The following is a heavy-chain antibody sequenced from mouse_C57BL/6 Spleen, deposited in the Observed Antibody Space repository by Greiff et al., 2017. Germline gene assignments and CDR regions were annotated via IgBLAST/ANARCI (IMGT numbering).Heavy chain of an antibody. D-gene: IGHD4-1*02. CDR1: GYAFSSYW. J-gene: IGHJ4*01. CDR2: IYPGDGDT. Sequence: QVQLQQSGAELVKPGASVTISCKASGYAFSSYWMNWVKQRPGKGLEWIGQIYPGDGDTNYNGKFKGKATLTADKSSSTAYMQLSSLTSEDSAVYFCAATGTDYAMDYWGQGTSVTVSS. V-gene: IGHV1-80*01. CDR3: AATGTDYAMDY.